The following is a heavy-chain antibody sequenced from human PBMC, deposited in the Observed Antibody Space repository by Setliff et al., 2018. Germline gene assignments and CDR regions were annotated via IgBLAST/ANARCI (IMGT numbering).Heavy chain of an antibody. CDR1: DGSLSTYY. J-gene: IGHJ4*02. CDR2: VYYSGTA. Sequence: PSETLSLTCTVSDGSLSTYYWSWIRQPPGKGLEFIGYVYYSGTANYSPSLRSRLTISVDTSKNQFSLKLSSVTAADTAMYYCARENGYCSGGACYFMFDYWGQGTLVTVSS. V-gene: IGHV4-59*01. D-gene: IGHD2-15*01. CDR3: ARENGYCSGGACYFMFDY.